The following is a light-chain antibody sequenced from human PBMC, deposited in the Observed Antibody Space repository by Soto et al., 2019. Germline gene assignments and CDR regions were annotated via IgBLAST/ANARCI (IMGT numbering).Light chain of an antibody. J-gene: IGKJ4*01. CDR3: QQRSNWLT. CDR1: QSVSSY. CDR2: DAS. V-gene: IGKV3-11*01. Sequence: EIVLTQSPATLSLSPGERATLSCRASQSVSSYLAWYQQKPGQAPRLLIYDASNRATGIPARVSGSGSGTDFTLTISRLEPEDFAVYYGQQRSNWLTFGGGTKVEIK.